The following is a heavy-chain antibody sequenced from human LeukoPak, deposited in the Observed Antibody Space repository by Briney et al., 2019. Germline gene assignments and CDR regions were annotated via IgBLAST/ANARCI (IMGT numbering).Heavy chain of an antibody. V-gene: IGHV3-7*03. D-gene: IGHD5-12*01. CDR2: IKEDGSEK. J-gene: IGHJ4*02. CDR1: GFTFSAFA. Sequence: GGSLRLSCSASGFTFSAFAMYWVRQAPGKGLEWVANIKEDGSEKYYLHSVKGRFTISRDNAKNALYLQMNSLRAEDTAVYYCARKGYGDYWGQGTLVTVSS. CDR3: ARKGYGDY.